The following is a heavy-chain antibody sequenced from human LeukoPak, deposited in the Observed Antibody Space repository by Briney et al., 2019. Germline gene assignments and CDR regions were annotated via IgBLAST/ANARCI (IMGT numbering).Heavy chain of an antibody. CDR3: APRASSSGHY. CDR1: GFTFSSYA. CDR2: ISGSGGST. J-gene: IGHJ4*02. V-gene: IGHV3-23*01. D-gene: IGHD6-6*01. Sequence: GGSLKLSCAASGFTFSSYAMSWVRQAPGKGLEWVSAISGSGGSTYYADSVKGQFTISRDNSKNTLYLQMNSLRAEDTAVYYCAPRASSSGHYWGQGTLVTVSS.